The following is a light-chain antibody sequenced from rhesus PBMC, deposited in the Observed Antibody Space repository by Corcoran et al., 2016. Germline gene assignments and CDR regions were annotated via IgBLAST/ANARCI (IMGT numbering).Light chain of an antibody. Sequence: DIQMTQSPSSLSASVGDRVTIACQASQSLSNFLSWYQQKAGKTPKHLIYGASRLQSGIPSRFSGSGSGTDFTRTISSLQPGDFATYYWQQGYSYPWTFGQGTRVEIK. CDR3: QQGYSYPWT. CDR2: GAS. J-gene: IGKJ1*01. CDR1: QSLSNF. V-gene: IGKV1S9*01.